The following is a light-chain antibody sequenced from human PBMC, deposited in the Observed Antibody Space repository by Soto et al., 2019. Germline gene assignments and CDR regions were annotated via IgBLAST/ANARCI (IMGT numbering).Light chain of an antibody. V-gene: IGLV2-14*01. J-gene: IGLJ1*01. Sequence: QSVLTPPASVSGSPGQSITISCTGTSSDVGGYNYVSWYQQHPGKAPKLMIYEVSNRPSGVSNRFSGSKSDNTASLTISGLQAEDEADYYCSSYTSSSTYVFGTGTKLTVL. CDR2: EVS. CDR1: SSDVGGYNY. CDR3: SSYTSSSTYV.